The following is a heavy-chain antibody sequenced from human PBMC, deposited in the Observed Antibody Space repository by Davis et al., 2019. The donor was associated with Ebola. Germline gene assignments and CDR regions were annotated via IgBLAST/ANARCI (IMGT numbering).Heavy chain of an antibody. CDR2: ISGSGRT. D-gene: IGHD2-21*01. J-gene: IGHJ4*02. V-gene: IGHV4-59*11. CDR3: SRFGEGAY. CDR1: DASISGHY. Sequence: PLETLSLTCTVSDASISGHYWNWFRQPPGKGLEWIGFISGSGRTSYNPSLKSRVTISADTSKNQFSLNLSSVTAADTAVYFCSRFGEGAYWGQGTLVTVSS.